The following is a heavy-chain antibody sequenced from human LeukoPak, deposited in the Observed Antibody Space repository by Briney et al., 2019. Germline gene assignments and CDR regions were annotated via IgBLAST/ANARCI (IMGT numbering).Heavy chain of an antibody. J-gene: IGHJ4*02. CDR2: GFYIERT. D-gene: IGHD5-24*01. Sequence: ETRSLTCTVSGASVRSHYWSCIRQTPGEGLEWIGYGFYIERTNHTPPNGSRVAISLDTSKKQVSLRLTAVTAEETAVYCCARRDGDNYDFDYWGQGILVTVSS. CDR3: ARRDGDNYDFDY. V-gene: IGHV4-59*02. CDR1: GASVRSHY.